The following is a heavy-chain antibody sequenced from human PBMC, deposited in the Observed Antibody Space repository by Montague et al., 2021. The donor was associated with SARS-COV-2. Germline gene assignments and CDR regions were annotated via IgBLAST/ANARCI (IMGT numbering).Heavy chain of an antibody. V-gene: IGHV4-34*01. Sequence: SETLSLTCAVHGTSFSGYYWNWIRQPPGTGLEWVGEINHGGSTKYSPSLKSRLTISADTSKNQFSLKLTSVSAADTAVYYCARLRDGVVPSPILGVGPYYSSYYFDAWGRGTLVSVSS. D-gene: IGHD3-10*01. J-gene: IGHJ6*03. CDR2: INHGGST. CDR3: ARLRDGVVPSPILGVGPYYSSYYFDA. CDR1: GTSFSGYY.